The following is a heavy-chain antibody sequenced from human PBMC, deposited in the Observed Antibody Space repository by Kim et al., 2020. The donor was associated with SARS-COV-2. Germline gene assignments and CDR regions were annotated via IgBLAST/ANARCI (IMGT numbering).Heavy chain of an antibody. CDR3: TTEYCSGGSCYGAGRDYYYGRDV. CDR1: GFTFSNAW. CDR2: IKSKTDGGTT. Sequence: GGSLRLSCAASGFTFSNAWMSWVRQAPGKGLEWVGRIKSKTDGGTTDYAAPVKGRFTISRDDSKNTLYLQMNILKTEYTAVYYCTTEYCSGGSCYGAGRDYYYGRDVWGQGTTVTVSS. D-gene: IGHD2-15*01. J-gene: IGHJ6*02. V-gene: IGHV3-15*01.